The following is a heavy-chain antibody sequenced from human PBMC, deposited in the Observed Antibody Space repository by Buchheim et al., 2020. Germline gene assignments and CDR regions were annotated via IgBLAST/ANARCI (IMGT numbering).Heavy chain of an antibody. J-gene: IGHJ4*02. CDR1: GFTFNSYW. CDR3: ARDSHCSGGSCYSIPVY. CDR2: IKQDGSEK. V-gene: IGHV3-7*01. D-gene: IGHD2-15*01. Sequence: EVQLVESGGGLVQPGGSLRLSCAASGFTFNSYWMSWVRQAPGKGLEWVANIKQDGSEKYYVDSVKGRFTISRDNAKNSLYLQMNSLRAEDTAVYYCARDSHCSGGSCYSIPVYWGQGTL.